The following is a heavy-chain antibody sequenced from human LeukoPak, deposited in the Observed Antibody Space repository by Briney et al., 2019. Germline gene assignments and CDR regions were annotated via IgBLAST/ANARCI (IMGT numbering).Heavy chain of an antibody. CDR3: ARGYYYGSGSDAFDI. J-gene: IGHJ3*02. CDR1: GFTFSSYG. D-gene: IGHD3-10*01. V-gene: IGHV3-33*01. Sequence: PGRSLRLSCAASGFTFSSYGMHWVRQAPGKGLEWVAVIWYDGSNKYYADSVKGRFTISRDNSKNTLYLQMNSLRAEDTAVYYCARGYYYGSGSDAFDIWGQGTMVTVSS. CDR2: IWYDGSNK.